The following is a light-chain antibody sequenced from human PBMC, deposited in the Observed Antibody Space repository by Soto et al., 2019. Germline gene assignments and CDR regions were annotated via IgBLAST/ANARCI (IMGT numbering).Light chain of an antibody. CDR1: QTINNW. J-gene: IGKJ1*01. V-gene: IGKV1-5*01. Sequence: DLQMTQSPSTLSASIGDRVTITCRASQTINNWLAWYQQKPGKAPNLLIYHASNLETGVPSRFSGSAFGTEFTLTISSLQPDDFATYYCQRYNSYPWTFGQGTKVEIK. CDR3: QRYNSYPWT. CDR2: HAS.